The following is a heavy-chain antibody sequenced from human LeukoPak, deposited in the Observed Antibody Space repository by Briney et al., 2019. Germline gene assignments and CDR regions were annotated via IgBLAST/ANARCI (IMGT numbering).Heavy chain of an antibody. J-gene: IGHJ4*02. Sequence: SQTLSLTCTVSGGSFSSGGYYWSWIRQHPGKGLEWIGHIYHTGSSYCNPTLKSRVTISVDTSKNQFSLRLKSVTAADTAVYYCARLVARVRGVTYYFDYWGQGTLVTVSS. V-gene: IGHV4-31*03. CDR3: ARLVARVRGVTYYFDY. CDR2: IYHTGSS. CDR1: GGSFSSGGYY. D-gene: IGHD3-10*01.